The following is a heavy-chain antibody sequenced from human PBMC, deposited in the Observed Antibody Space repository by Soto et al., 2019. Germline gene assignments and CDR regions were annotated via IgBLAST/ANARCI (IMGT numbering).Heavy chain of an antibody. D-gene: IGHD3-10*01. CDR3: ARAAGSGSYWPFDY. V-gene: IGHV4-59*01. Sequence: SETLSLTCTVSGGSISSYYWSWIRQPPGKGLEWIGYIYYSGCTNYNPSLKSRVTISVDTSKNQFTLKLSSVTAADTAVDYCARAAGSGSYWPFDYWGQGTLVNVSS. CDR2: IYYSGCT. J-gene: IGHJ4*02. CDR1: GGSISSYY.